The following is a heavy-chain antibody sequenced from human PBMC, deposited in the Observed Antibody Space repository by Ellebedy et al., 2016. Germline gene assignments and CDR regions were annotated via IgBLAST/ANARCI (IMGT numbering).Heavy chain of an antibody. CDR3: AKGGVATPFDY. V-gene: IGHV3-23*01. CDR1: GFTFSSYA. CDR2: ISGSGGST. D-gene: IGHD5-12*01. Sequence: GESLKISXAASGFTFSSYAMSWVRQAPGKGLEWVSAISGSGGSTYYADSVKGRFTISRDNSKNTLYLQMNSLRAEDTAVYYCAKGGVATPFDYWGQGTLVTVSS. J-gene: IGHJ4*02.